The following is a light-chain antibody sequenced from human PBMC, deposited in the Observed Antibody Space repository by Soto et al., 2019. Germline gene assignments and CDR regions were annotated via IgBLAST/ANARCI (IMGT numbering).Light chain of an antibody. CDR3: GSFAGSSFAGNNNNYV. CDR1: SSDVGGYNY. Sequence: QSVLTQPTSASGSPGQSVTISCTGTSSDVGGYNYVSWYQQHPGKAPKLMIYDVSKRPSGVPDRFSGSKSCNTASLTVSGLQAEDEADYYCGSFAGSSFAGNNNNYVFGTGTKVTVL. CDR2: DVS. J-gene: IGLJ1*01. V-gene: IGLV2-8*01.